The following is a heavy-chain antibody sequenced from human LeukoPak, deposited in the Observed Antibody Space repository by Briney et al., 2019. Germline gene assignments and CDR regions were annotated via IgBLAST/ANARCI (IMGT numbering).Heavy chain of an antibody. CDR2: ISSSSSTI. D-gene: IGHD6-6*01. Sequence: GGSLRLPCAASGFTFSSYSMNWVREAPGKGLEWVSYISSSSSTIYYADSVKGRFTISRDNAKNSLYLQMNSLRAEDTAVYYCASAIGSSGFDYWGQGTLVTLSS. CDR3: ASAIGSSGFDY. V-gene: IGHV3-48*04. CDR1: GFTFSSYS. J-gene: IGHJ4*02.